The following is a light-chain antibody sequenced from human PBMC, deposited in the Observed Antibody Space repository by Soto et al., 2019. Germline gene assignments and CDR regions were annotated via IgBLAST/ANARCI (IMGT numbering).Light chain of an antibody. CDR3: QQFSSYPLT. J-gene: IGKJ4*01. V-gene: IGKV3-20*01. CDR2: DAS. CDR1: QTVRNNY. Sequence: EFVFTQSPCTLSLSPRERATLSCRASQTVRNNYLAWYQQKPGQAPRLLIYDASSRATGIPDRFSGGGSGTDFTLTISRLEPEDFAVYYCQQFSSYPLTFGGGTKVDIK.